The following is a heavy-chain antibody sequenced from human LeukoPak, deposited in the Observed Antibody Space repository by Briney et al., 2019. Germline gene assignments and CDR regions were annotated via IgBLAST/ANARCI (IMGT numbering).Heavy chain of an antibody. V-gene: IGHV1-18*01. CDR1: GYTFEPSS. Sequence: ASVKVSSKAFGYTFEPSSISWGRQAPGQRLKWMGGITPNNGNTHYAQGVQGRVTMTTDTSRSTACMELRSLRSDDTAVYYCTRVRNSNNWWGAFDIWGQGTMVTVSS. CDR2: ITPNNGNT. D-gene: IGHD1-1*01. J-gene: IGHJ3*02. CDR3: TRVRNSNNWWGAFDI.